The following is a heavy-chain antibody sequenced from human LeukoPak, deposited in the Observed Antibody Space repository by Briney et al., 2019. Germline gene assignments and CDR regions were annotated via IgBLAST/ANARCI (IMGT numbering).Heavy chain of an antibody. CDR1: GFTFSSYA. J-gene: IGHJ5*02. Sequence: PGGSLRLSCAASGFTFSSYAMSWVRQAPGKGLEWVSAISGSGGSTYYADSVKGRFTISRDNSKNTLYLQMNSLRAEDTAVYYCAKEFGRIVVVVAATGFDPWGQGTLVTVSS. V-gene: IGHV3-23*01. CDR3: AKEFGRIVVVVAATGFDP. D-gene: IGHD2-15*01. CDR2: ISGSGGST.